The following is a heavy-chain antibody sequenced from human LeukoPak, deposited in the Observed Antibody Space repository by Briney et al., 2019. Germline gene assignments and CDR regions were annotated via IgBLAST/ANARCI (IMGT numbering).Heavy chain of an antibody. Sequence: GGSLRLSCAASGFTFSTFGFNWVRQAPGKGLEWVSSISHSSIYISYADSVKGRFTISRDNAGNSVYLQMDSLRVEDTAVYYCARGYYYDSSVAYWGQGTLVTVSS. D-gene: IGHD3-22*01. CDR3: ARGYYYDSSVAY. CDR2: ISHSSIYI. J-gene: IGHJ4*02. V-gene: IGHV3-21*01. CDR1: GFTFSTFG.